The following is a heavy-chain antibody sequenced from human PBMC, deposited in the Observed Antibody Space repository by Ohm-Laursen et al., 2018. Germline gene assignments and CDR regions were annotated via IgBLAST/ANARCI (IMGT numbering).Heavy chain of an antibody. D-gene: IGHD1-26*01. Sequence: GSLRLSCSASGFTFSTSWMHWVRQAPGKGLVWVSRINSDGSSTIYADSVKGRFSISRDNAKNTLYLQMHSLRAEDTAVYYCTRFEATSHYWGQGTLVTVSS. V-gene: IGHV3-74*01. J-gene: IGHJ4*02. CDR2: INSDGSST. CDR3: TRFEATSHY. CDR1: GFTFSTSW.